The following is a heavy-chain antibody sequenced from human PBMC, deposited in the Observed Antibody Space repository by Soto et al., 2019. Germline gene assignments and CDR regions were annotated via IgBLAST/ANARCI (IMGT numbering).Heavy chain of an antibody. CDR1: GGTFSSYT. CDR2: IIPILGIA. V-gene: IGHV1-69*02. CDR3: ASHGGNGKP. D-gene: IGHD2-15*01. Sequence: QVQLVQSGAEVKKPGSSVKVSCKASGGTFSSYTISWVRQGPGQGFEWMGRIIPILGIANYAQKFQGRVTITEDKSTSTAYMELSSLRSEDTAVYYCASHGGNGKPWGQGTLVTVSS. J-gene: IGHJ4*02.